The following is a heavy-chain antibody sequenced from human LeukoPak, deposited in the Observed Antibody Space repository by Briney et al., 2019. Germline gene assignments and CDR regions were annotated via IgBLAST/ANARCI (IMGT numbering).Heavy chain of an antibody. D-gene: IGHD3-22*01. CDR2: ISGSGGST. V-gene: IGHV3-23*01. CDR1: GFTFSSYA. J-gene: IGHJ4*02. Sequence: GGSLRLSCAASGFTFSSYAMSWVRQAPGKGLEWVSAISGSGGSTYYADSVKGRFTISRDNSKNTLYLQMNSLRAEDTAVYYCAKDPSYYYDSSGYSYYFDYWGQGTLVTVSS. CDR3: AKDPSYYYDSSGYSYYFDY.